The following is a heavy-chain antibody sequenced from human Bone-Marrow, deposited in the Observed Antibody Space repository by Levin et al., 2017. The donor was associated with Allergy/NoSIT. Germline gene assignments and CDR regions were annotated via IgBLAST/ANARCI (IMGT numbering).Heavy chain of an antibody. CDR2: IVPILGTP. V-gene: IGHV1-69*06. Sequence: KISCQASGDTFNNYAINWVRQAPGQGLEWMGGIVPILGTPSYAQKFQGRLTITADTSTSTAYMELSSLRSEDTALYYCARDSVVPSATLGFDPWGQGSLDTVSS. CDR3: ARDSVVPSATLGFDP. D-gene: IGHD2-2*01. J-gene: IGHJ5*02. CDR1: GDTFNNYA.